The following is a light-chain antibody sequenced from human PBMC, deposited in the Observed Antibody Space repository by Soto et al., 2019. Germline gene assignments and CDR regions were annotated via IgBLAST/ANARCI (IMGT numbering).Light chain of an antibody. CDR1: SGDVGAYNY. J-gene: IGLJ3*02. CDR2: EVS. CDR3: TSYAGSDIGV. V-gene: IGLV2-8*01. Sequence: QSVLTQPPSASGSPGQSVTISCTGTSGDVGAYNYVSWYQQYPGKAPKLMIYEVSKRPSGVPDRFSGSKSGKTASLTVSGLQPEDEAYYYCTSYAGSDIGVFGGGTKLTVL.